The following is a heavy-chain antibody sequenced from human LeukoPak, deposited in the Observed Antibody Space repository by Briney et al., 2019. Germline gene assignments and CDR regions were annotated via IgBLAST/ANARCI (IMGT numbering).Heavy chain of an antibody. CDR1: ASTFSSYA. CDR3: ASNTFYFGSGSSDY. V-gene: IGHV3-23*03. J-gene: IGHJ4*02. Sequence: GGSLRLSCAASASTFSSYAISWVRQAPGKGLEWVSIIYSGGSTSYADSVKGRFTISRDNSKNTVYLQMNSLRAEDTAVYYCASNTFYFGSGSSDYWGQGNLVTVSS. CDR2: IYSGGST. D-gene: IGHD3-10*01.